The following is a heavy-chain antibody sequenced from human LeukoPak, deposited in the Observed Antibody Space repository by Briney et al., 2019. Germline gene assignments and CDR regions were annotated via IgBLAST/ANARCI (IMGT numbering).Heavy chain of an antibody. CDR1: GDSISTYY. J-gene: IGHJ4*02. V-gene: IGHV4-59*01. D-gene: IGHD6-19*01. CDR3: AKSSGSNHFDD. Sequence: PSETLSLTCTVSGDSISTYYWNWIRQPPGKGLEWIGFIYYSGRTNYNPSLKSRVTISIDTSKNEFSLRLGSVTAADTAVYYCAKSSGSNHFDDWGQGTLVTVSS. CDR2: IYYSGRT.